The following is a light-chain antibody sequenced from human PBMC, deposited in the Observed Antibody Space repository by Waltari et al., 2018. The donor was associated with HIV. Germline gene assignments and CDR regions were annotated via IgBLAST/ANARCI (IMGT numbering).Light chain of an antibody. CDR2: EIK. Sequence: QSALSQPASVSGSPGQSVTVSCSGTSLAFGLFPLISWYQHHPGKGPKLLVHEIKKRPSGVSDRFSGSRSGNTAFLTISGLQPDDEASYFCCSYAGDGILYVCGSGTTVTVL. CDR3: CSYAGDGILYV. J-gene: IGLJ6*01. V-gene: IGLV2-23*02. CDR1: SLAFGLFPL.